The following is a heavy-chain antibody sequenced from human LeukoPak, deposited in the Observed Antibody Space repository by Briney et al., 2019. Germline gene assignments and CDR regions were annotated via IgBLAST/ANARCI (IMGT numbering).Heavy chain of an antibody. D-gene: IGHD4-17*01. CDR3: ARDAVTTMDY. CDR2: TSYDGSNK. Sequence: QTGGSLRLSCAASGFTFSNYWMAWVRQAPGKGLEWAAVTSYDGSNKYYADSVKGRFTISRDNSKNTLYLQMNTLRAEDTAVYYCARDAVTTMDYWGQGTLVTASS. V-gene: IGHV3-30-3*01. CDR1: GFTFSNYW. J-gene: IGHJ4*02.